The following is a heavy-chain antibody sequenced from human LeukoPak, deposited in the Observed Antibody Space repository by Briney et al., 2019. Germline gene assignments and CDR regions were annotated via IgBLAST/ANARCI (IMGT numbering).Heavy chain of an antibody. D-gene: IGHD3-22*01. J-gene: IGHJ3*02. Sequence: GGSLRLSCAASGFTFSSYGMHWVRQAPGKGLEWVAVISYGGSNKYYADSVKGRFTISRDNSKNTLYLQMISLRAEDAAVYYCANPLGYDSSGYYPHGAFDIWGQGTMVTVSS. CDR3: ANPLGYDSSGYYPHGAFDI. CDR2: ISYGGSNK. CDR1: GFTFSSYG. V-gene: IGHV3-30*18.